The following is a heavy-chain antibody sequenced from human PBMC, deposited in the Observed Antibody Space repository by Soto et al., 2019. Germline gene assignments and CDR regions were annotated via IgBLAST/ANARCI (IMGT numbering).Heavy chain of an antibody. Sequence: QVQLVQSGDEVKKPGASVKVSCKASGYIFVNYGIAWVRQAPGQGLEWMGWISPYTGNTHSATKVQGRLTMTTDTSTSTAYMDLGSLTSDDTAVYYCVMVDNYVTPTPQDVWGKGTTVPVSS. D-gene: IGHD3-16*01. J-gene: IGHJ6*04. CDR3: VMVDNYVTPTPQDV. CDR1: GYIFVNYG. CDR2: ISPYTGNT. V-gene: IGHV1-18*01.